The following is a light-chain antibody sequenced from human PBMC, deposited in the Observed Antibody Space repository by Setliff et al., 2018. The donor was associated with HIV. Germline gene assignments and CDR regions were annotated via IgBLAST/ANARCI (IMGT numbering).Light chain of an antibody. Sequence: QSVLTQPPSVSAAPGQKVTIYCSGSRNNVGNNYVSWYQQFPGKAPQLLIYDNNARPSGMPDRFSGSKSGTSATLDIAGLQTGEEADYYCGAWDSYYMSEVFGTGTKVTVL. J-gene: IGLJ1*01. CDR3: GAWDSYYMSEV. CDR2: DNN. V-gene: IGLV1-51*01. CDR1: RNNVGNNY.